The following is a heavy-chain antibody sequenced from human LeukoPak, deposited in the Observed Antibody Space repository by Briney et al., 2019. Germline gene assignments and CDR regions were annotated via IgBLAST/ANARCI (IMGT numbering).Heavy chain of an antibody. CDR3: ASQSRYYFDF. CDR1: GFTVSSNY. CDR2: IYSGGST. V-gene: IGHV3-53*01. Sequence: GGSLRLSCAASGFTVSSNYMSWVRQAPGKGLEWVSIIYSGGSTFYADSVKGRFTISRDNSENTVFLQMNSLRAEDTAVYYCASQSRYYFDFWGQGTLVTVSS. J-gene: IGHJ4*02.